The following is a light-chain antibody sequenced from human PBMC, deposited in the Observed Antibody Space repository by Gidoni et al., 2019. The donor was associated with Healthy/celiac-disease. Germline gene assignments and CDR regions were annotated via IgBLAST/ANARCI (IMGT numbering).Light chain of an antibody. CDR3: AAWDDSLNGPNWV. Sequence: QSVLTQPPSASGTPGQRVTISCSGSSSNLGSNTVNWYQQIPGTAPKLLIYSNNQRPSGVPDRFSGSKSGTSASLAISGLQSEDEADYYCAAWDDSLNGPNWVFGGGTKLTVL. J-gene: IGLJ3*02. CDR1: SSNLGSNT. CDR2: SNN. V-gene: IGLV1-44*01.